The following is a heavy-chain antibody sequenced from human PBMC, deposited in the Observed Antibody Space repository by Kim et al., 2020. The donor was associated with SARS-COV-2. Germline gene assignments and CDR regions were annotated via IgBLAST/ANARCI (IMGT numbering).Heavy chain of an antibody. D-gene: IGHD4-17*01. Sequence: GGTNYAQKFQGRVTMTRDTSISTAYMELSRLRSDDTAVYYCARVTRWPDYWGQGTLVTVSS. CDR3: ARVTRWPDY. J-gene: IGHJ4*02. CDR2: GGT. V-gene: IGHV1-2*02.